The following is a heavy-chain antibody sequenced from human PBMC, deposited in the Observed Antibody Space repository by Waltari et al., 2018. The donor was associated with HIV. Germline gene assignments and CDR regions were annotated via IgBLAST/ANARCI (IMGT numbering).Heavy chain of an antibody. D-gene: IGHD1-26*01. Sequence: EVRLVQSEAEVRKPGDSLKISCKAPDYNYWSGWVRQMPGKGLEWMGFIFIGDSDTKYSPSFHGHVTISADKSISTANLEWRSLRASDTAMYYCAALNGAEWDLVAGSWGQGTLVTVSS. CDR1: DYNYW. V-gene: IGHV5-51*01. CDR2: IFIGDSDT. CDR3: AALNGAEWDLVAGS. J-gene: IGHJ5*02.